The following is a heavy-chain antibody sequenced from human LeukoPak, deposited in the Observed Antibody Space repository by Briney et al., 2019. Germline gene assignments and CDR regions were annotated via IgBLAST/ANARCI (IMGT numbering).Heavy chain of an antibody. D-gene: IGHD1-14*01. CDR2: IYNSGNT. Sequence: SETLSLTCTVSRGSISSDHWSWIRQPPGKGLEWIGYIYNSGNTKHNPSLKSRITMSVDTSKNQFSLKVTSVTAADTAVYYCARHIPGPYYFDYWGQGALVTVSS. J-gene: IGHJ4*02. CDR1: RGSISSDH. CDR3: ARHIPGPYYFDY. V-gene: IGHV4-59*08.